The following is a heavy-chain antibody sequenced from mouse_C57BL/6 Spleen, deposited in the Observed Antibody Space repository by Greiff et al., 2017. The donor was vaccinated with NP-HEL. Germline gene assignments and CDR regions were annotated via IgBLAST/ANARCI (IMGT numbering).Heavy chain of an antibody. CDR2: ISYDGSN. CDR1: GYSITSGYY. J-gene: IGHJ3*01. Sequence: VQLQQSGPGLVKPSQSLSLTCSVTGYSITSGYYWNWIRQFPGNKLEWMGYISYDGSNNYNPSLKNRISITRDTSKNQFFLKLNSVTTEDTATYYCARGRWFAYWGQGTLVTVSA. CDR3: ARGRWFAY. V-gene: IGHV3-6*01.